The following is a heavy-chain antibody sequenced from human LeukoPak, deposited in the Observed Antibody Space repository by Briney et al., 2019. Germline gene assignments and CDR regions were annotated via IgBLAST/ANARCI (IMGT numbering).Heavy chain of an antibody. CDR3: ARLAWGRLDY. CDR1: GGSISSSSYY. CDR2: IYYSGST. J-gene: IGHJ4*02. Sequence: SETLSLTCTVSGGSISSSSYYWGWIRQPPGKGLEWIGSIYYSGSTYYNPSVKSRVTISVDTSKNQSSLKLSSVTAADTAVYYCARLAWGRLDYWGQGTLVTVSS. V-gene: IGHV4-39*07. D-gene: IGHD7-27*01.